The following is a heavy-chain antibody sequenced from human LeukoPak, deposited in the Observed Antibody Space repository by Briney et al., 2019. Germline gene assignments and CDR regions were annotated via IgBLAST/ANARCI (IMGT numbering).Heavy chain of an antibody. J-gene: IGHJ5*02. Sequence: SVKVSCKASGGTFSSSSISWVRQAPGQGLEWMEGIIPIFGTANYAQKFQGRVTITADESTSTAYMELSSLRSEDTAVYYCARGGGSYYDSRDENWFDPWGQGTLVTVSS. CDR2: IIPIFGTA. D-gene: IGHD1-26*01. V-gene: IGHV1-69*13. CDR3: ARGGGSYYDSRDENWFDP. CDR1: GGTFSSSS.